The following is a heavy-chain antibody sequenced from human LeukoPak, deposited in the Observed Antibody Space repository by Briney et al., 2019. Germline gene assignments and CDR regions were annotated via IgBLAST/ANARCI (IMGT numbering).Heavy chain of an antibody. V-gene: IGHV3-30*18. CDR2: ISYDGSNK. CDR3: AKRHIYYYYMDV. J-gene: IGHJ6*03. CDR1: GFTFSSYG. Sequence: RSLRLSCAASGFTFSSYGMHWVRQAPGKGLEWVAVISYDGSNKYYADSVKGRFTISRDNSKNTLYLQMNSLRAEDTAVYYCAKRHIYYYYMDVWGKGTTVTVSS. D-gene: IGHD2-21*01.